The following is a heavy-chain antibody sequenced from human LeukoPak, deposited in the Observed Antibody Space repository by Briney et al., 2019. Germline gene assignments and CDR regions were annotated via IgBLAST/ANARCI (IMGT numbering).Heavy chain of an antibody. V-gene: IGHV3-33*01. CDR3: ARDFTSGAFDI. Sequence: PGGSLRLSCAASGFTFSSYGMHWVRQAPGKGLEWVAVIWYDGSNKYYADSVKGRFTISRDNSKNTLYLQKNSLRAEDTAVYYCARDFTSGAFDIWGQGTMVTVSS. D-gene: IGHD3-3*01. CDR2: IWYDGSNK. J-gene: IGHJ3*02. CDR1: GFTFSSYG.